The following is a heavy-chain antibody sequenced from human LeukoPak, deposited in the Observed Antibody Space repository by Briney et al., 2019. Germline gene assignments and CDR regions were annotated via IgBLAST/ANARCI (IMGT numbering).Heavy chain of an antibody. D-gene: IGHD3-10*01. J-gene: IGHJ4*02. Sequence: GGSLRLSCAASGFTFSSYAMSWVRQAPGKGLEWVSAISGSGGSTYYADSVKGRFTISRDNAKNSLYLQMNSLRAEDTAVYYCARGLYYGSGRQQGLGFDYWGQGTLVTVSS. CDR3: ARGLYYGSGRQQGLGFDY. V-gene: IGHV3-23*01. CDR1: GFTFSSYA. CDR2: ISGSGGST.